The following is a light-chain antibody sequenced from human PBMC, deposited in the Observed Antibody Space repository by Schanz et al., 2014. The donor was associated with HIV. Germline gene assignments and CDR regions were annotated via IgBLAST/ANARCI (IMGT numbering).Light chain of an antibody. CDR2: DVN. V-gene: IGLV2-11*01. CDR3: CSYAGSTTWV. CDR1: SSDVGGYNY. J-gene: IGLJ3*02. Sequence: QSALTQPRSVSGSPGQSVTISCTGTSSDVGGYNYVSWYQQHPGRAPKLMIYDVNNRPSGVSNRFSGSKSGNTASLTISGLQAEDEAVYYCCSYAGSTTWVFGGGTKVTVL.